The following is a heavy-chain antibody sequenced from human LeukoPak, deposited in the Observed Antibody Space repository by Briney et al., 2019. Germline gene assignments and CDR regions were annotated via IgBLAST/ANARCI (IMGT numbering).Heavy chain of an antibody. CDR3: ASYDFLRTRGAFDI. J-gene: IGHJ3*02. Sequence: GASVKVSCKASGSTFIDYYIHWVRQAPGQGLGWMGWINPYSGGTNYAQKFQGRVTMTRDTSISTAYMELNSLRSDDTAVYYCASYDFLRTRGAFDIWGQGTMVTVSS. CDR1: GSTFIDYY. D-gene: IGHD3-3*01. V-gene: IGHV1-2*02. CDR2: INPYSGGT.